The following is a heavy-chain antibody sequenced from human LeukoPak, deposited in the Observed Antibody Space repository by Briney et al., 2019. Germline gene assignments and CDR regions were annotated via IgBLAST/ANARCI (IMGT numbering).Heavy chain of an antibody. J-gene: IGHJ4*02. CDR3: AHSSSSDYYFDY. Sequence: KVSRKASGYTFTSYWIGWVRQMPGKGLEWMGIIYPGDSDTRYSPSFQGQVTISADKSISTAYLQWSSLKASDTAMYYCAHSSSSDYYFDYWGQGTLVTVSS. D-gene: IGHD6-6*01. V-gene: IGHV5-51*01. CDR1: GYTFTSYW. CDR2: IYPGDSDT.